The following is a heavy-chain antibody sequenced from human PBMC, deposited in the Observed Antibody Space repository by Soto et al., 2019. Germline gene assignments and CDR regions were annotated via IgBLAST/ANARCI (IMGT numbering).Heavy chain of an antibody. CDR3: ARSGSVPYYYYGLDV. Sequence: GESLKISXKGSGYSFINYWIGWVRQMPGKGLEWMGMIYPGDSDTRYSPSFQGQVTISVDKSISTAYLQWSSLKASDTAVYYCARSGSVPYYYYGLDVWGQGTTVTVSS. V-gene: IGHV5-51*01. CDR2: IYPGDSDT. CDR1: GYSFINYW. J-gene: IGHJ6*02. D-gene: IGHD1-26*01.